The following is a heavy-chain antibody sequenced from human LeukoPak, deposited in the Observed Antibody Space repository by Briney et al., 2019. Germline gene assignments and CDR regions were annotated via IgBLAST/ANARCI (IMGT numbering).Heavy chain of an antibody. CDR3: ARDAELRNWYFDL. V-gene: IGHV4-30-2*01. J-gene: IGHJ2*01. CDR1: GGSISSGGYS. Sequence: PSQTLSLTCAVSGGSISSGGYSWSWIRQPPGKGLEWIGDIYHSGSTYYNPSLKSRVTISVDRSKNQFSLKLSSVTAADTAVYYCARDAELRNWYFDLWGRGTLVTVSS. CDR2: IYHSGST. D-gene: IGHD1-26*01.